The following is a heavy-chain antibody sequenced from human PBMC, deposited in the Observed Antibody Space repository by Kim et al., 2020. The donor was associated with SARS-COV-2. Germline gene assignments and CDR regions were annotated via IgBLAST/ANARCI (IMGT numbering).Heavy chain of an antibody. CDR3: TRGGAYCGGDCYSAWGGMDV. D-gene: IGHD2-21*02. CDR1: GFTFGDYA. V-gene: IGHV3-49*03. CDR2: IRSKAYGGTT. J-gene: IGHJ6*02. Sequence: GGSLRLSCTASGFTFGDYAMSWFRQAPGKGLEWVGFIRSKAYGGTTEYAASVKGRFTISRDDSKSIAYLQMNSLKTEDTAVYYCTRGGAYCGGDCYSAWGGMDVWGQGTTVTVSS.